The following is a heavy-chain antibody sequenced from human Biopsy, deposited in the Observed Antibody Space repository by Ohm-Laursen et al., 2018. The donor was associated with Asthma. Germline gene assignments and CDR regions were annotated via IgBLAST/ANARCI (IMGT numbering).Heavy chain of an antibody. CDR3: ARTFHFWSPYHAEHYQL. CDR1: GFTFSSYG. Sequence: SSLRLSCTASGFTFSSYGMHWVRQAPGKGLEWVAVISYDGSNKYYADSVKGRFTISRDNSKNTLYLQMNSLRAEDTAVYYCARTFHFWSPYHAEHYQLWDQGTLVTVSS. CDR2: ISYDGSNK. J-gene: IGHJ1*01. D-gene: IGHD3-3*01. V-gene: IGHV3-30*03.